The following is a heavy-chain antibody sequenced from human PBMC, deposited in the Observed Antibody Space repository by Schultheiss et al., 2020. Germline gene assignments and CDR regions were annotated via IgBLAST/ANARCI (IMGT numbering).Heavy chain of an antibody. CDR2: INHSGST. D-gene: IGHD6-13*01. CDR1: GGSFSGYY. V-gene: IGHV4-34*01. J-gene: IGHJ4*02. Sequence: SETLSLTCAVYGGSFSGYYWSWIRQPPGKGLEWIGEINHSGSTNYNPSLKSRVTISVDTSKNQFSLKLSSVTAADTAVYYCAKDHGAAPDYWGQGTLVTVSS. CDR3: AKDHGAAPDY.